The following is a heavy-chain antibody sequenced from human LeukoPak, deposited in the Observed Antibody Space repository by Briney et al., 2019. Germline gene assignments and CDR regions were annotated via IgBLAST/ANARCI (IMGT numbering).Heavy chain of an antibody. Sequence: GGSLRLSCAASGSTFSSYGMHWVRQAPGKGLEWVAVIWYDGSNKYYADSVKGRFTISRDNSKNTLYLQMNSLRAEDTAVYYCARDFQLDRAFDIWGQGTMVTVSS. CDR3: ARDFQLDRAFDI. CDR2: IWYDGSNK. D-gene: IGHD2-2*01. CDR1: GSTFSSYG. V-gene: IGHV3-33*01. J-gene: IGHJ3*02.